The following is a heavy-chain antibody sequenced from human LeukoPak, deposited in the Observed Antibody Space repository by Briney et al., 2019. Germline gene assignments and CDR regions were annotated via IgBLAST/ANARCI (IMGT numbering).Heavy chain of an antibody. D-gene: IGHD3-22*01. J-gene: IGHJ4*02. CDR1: GGSFSGYY. CDR2: INHSGST. V-gene: IGHV4-34*01. Sequence: SETLSLTCAVYGGSFSGYYWSWIRQPPGKGLEWIGEINHSGSTNYNPSLKSRVTISVDTSKNQFSLKLSSVTAADTAVYYCARGGDSSGYYYFDFDYWGQGTLVTVSS. CDR3: ARGGDSSGYYYFDFDY.